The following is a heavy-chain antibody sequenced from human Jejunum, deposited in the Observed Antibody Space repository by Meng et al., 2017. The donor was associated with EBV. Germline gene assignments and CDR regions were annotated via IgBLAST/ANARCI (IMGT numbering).Heavy chain of an antibody. Sequence: VHHPPLGVGPLEPWDTLPLPCAACGGSCGVYFWTWIRQAPGTGPEWIGEINQVGSTNYNPSLKRRVTISVDTSNIQFSLKVTSVTAADTAVYYCARSGAIIGVQGAPDYWGQGTLVTVSS. V-gene: IGHV4-34*01. CDR1: GGSCGVYF. CDR3: ARSGAIIGVQGAPDY. J-gene: IGHJ4*02. D-gene: IGHD3-3*01. CDR2: INQVGST.